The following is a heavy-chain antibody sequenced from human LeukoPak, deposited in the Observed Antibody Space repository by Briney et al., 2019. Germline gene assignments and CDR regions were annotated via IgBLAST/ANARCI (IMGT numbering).Heavy chain of an antibody. D-gene: IGHD6-19*01. CDR3: ASSSAWYEPIDY. CDR2: IWYDGSNK. Sequence: PGGSLRLSCAASGFTFSSYGMHWVRQAPGKGLEWVAVIWYDGSNKYYADSVKGRFTISRDNSKNTLYLQMNSLRAEDTAVYYCASSSAWYEPIDYWGQGTLVTVPS. CDR1: GFTFSSYG. V-gene: IGHV3-33*01. J-gene: IGHJ4*02.